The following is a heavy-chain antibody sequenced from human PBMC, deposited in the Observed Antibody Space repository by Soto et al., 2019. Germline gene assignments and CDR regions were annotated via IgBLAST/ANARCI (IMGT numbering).Heavy chain of an antibody. V-gene: IGHV3-30-3*01. CDR1: GFTFSSYA. CDR3: ARVEWIPFSSSDCSGGSCYPDY. CDR2: ISYDGSNK. Sequence: QVQLVESGGGVVQPGRSLRLSCAASGFTFSSYAMHWVRQAPGKGLEWVAVISYDGSNKYYADSVKGRFTISRDNSKNTLYLQMNSLRAEDTAVYYCARVEWIPFSSSDCSGGSCYPDYWGQGTLVTVSS. J-gene: IGHJ4*02. D-gene: IGHD2-15*01.